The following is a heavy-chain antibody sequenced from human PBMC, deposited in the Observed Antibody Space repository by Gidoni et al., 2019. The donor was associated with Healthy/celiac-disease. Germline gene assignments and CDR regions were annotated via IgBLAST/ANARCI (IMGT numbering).Heavy chain of an antibody. Sequence: QVQLVESGGVVLQPGRSLGLSCTAPGFTSSGYGMHWVRQAPGKGLEWVAVIVYDGSNKYYADSVKGRFTISRDNSKNTLYLQMNSLRAEDTAVYYCARVGELRFLEWLSNPYFDYWGQGTLVTVSS. D-gene: IGHD3-3*01. J-gene: IGHJ4*02. V-gene: IGHV3-33*01. CDR3: ARVGELRFLEWLSNPYFDY. CDR2: IVYDGSNK. CDR1: GFTSSGYG.